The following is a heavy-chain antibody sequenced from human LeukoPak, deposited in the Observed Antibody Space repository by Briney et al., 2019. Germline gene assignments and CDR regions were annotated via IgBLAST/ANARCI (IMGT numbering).Heavy chain of an antibody. Sequence: SETLSLTCIVSGASTSSRYWGWIRQPPGRALEWIGHIYNGVNTKYNPSLTSRVNISVDTSKNQFSLKLTSLTAADTAIYYCAQTTGWPGFDFWGPGALVTVSS. J-gene: IGHJ4*02. CDR1: GASTSSRY. CDR3: AQTTGWPGFDF. V-gene: IGHV4-59*08. D-gene: IGHD6-19*01. CDR2: IYNGVNT.